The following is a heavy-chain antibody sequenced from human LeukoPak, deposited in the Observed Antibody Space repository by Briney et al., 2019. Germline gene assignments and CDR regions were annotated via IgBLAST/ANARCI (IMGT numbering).Heavy chain of an antibody. Sequence: SGGSLRLSCAASGFTFSSYAMSWVRQAPGKGLEWVSAISGSGGSTYYADSVKGRFTISRDSSKNTLYLQMNSLRAEDTAVYYCAGYCSSTSCYNWGQGTLVTVSS. D-gene: IGHD2-2*02. V-gene: IGHV3-23*01. J-gene: IGHJ4*02. CDR1: GFTFSSYA. CDR3: AGYCSSTSCYN. CDR2: ISGSGGST.